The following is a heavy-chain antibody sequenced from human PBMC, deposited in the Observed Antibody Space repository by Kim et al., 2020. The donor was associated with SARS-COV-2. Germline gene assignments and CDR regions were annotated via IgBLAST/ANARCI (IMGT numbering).Heavy chain of an antibody. J-gene: IGHJ4*01. CDR1: GYTFSGYY. V-gene: IGHV1-2*02. CDR3: AREIDYDSGSFDF. Sequence: ASVKVSCKASGYTFSGYYIHWVRQAPGQGLEWMGWINPNNDGTKYAQKFQGRVTMTRDTSISTAYMELSRLRSDDTAFYFCAREIDYDSGSFDFWGHGALFTVSS. D-gene: IGHD5-12*01. CDR2: INPNNDGT.